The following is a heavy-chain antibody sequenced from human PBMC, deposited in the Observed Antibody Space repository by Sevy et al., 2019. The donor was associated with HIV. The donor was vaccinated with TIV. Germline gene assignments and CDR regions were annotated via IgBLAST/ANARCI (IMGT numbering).Heavy chain of an antibody. J-gene: IGHJ4*02. V-gene: IGHV3-23*01. CDR1: GFTFGGYM. CDR3: VKEGRDDFNPYLDF. CDR2: ISRTGGNT. D-gene: IGHD3-10*01. Sequence: GGSLRLSCAGSGFTFGGYMMNWVRQAPGRGLEWMSRISRTGGNTEYGDSAKGRFTISRDNSKNTVYLQMIDLRAEDTALYYCVKEGRDDFNPYLDFWGQGILVTVSS.